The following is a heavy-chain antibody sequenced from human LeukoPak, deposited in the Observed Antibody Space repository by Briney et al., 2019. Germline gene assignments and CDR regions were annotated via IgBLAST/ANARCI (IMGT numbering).Heavy chain of an antibody. V-gene: IGHV3-21*01. CDR1: GFTFSSYS. D-gene: IGHD3-10*01. Sequence: NSGGSLRLSCAASGFTFSSYSMTWVRQAPGKGLEWVSSISSSSSYIYYADSVKGRFTISRDNAKNSLYLQMNSLRAEDTAVYYCARALDELAAFDIWGQGTMVTVSS. CDR3: ARALDELAAFDI. J-gene: IGHJ3*02. CDR2: ISSSSSYI.